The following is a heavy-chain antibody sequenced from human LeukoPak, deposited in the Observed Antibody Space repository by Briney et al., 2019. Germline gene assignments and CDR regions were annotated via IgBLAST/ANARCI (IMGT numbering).Heavy chain of an antibody. D-gene: IGHD1-26*01. V-gene: IGHV4-34*01. CDR3: ARDLAATPIDY. CDR1: IDSFTNYY. CDR2: VNDSGGT. J-gene: IGHJ4*02. Sequence: PSETLSLTCAVYIDSFTNYYWNWIRQTPGKGLEWIGEVNDSGGTNINPSLRSRVILSVDTSKNQFSLKLSSVTAADTAVYYCARDLAATPIDYWGQGTLVTVSS.